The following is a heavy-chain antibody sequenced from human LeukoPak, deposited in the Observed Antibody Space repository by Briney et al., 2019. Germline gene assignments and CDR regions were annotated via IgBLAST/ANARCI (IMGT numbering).Heavy chain of an antibody. CDR3: ARVPRGGYSYSNWFDP. D-gene: IGHD5-18*01. Sequence: SETLSLTCTVPGGSISSYYWSWIRQPLGKGLEWIGYIYYSGSTNYNPSLKSRVTISVDTSKNQFSLKLSSVTAADTAVYYCARVPRGGYSYSNWFDPWGQGTLVTVSS. CDR2: IYYSGST. V-gene: IGHV4-59*01. J-gene: IGHJ5*02. CDR1: GGSISSYY.